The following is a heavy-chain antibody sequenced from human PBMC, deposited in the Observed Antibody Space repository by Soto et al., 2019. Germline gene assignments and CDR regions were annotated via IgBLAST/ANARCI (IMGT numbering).Heavy chain of an antibody. CDR3: VRGYYYDSSGYYSFYFDY. CDR1: GGTFSSYA. Sequence: SVKVSCKASGGTFSSYAISWVRQAPGQGLEWMGGIIPIFGTANYAQKFQGRVTITADESTSTAYMELSSLRSEDTAVYYCVRGYYYDSSGYYSFYFDYWGQGTLVTVSS. J-gene: IGHJ4*02. CDR2: IIPIFGTA. D-gene: IGHD3-22*01. V-gene: IGHV1-69*13.